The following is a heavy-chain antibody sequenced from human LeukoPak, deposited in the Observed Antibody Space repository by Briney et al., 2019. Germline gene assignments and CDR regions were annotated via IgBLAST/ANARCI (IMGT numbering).Heavy chain of an antibody. J-gene: IGHJ4*02. V-gene: IGHV4-31*03. CDR3: ARDESYYDSSGYIGSLDY. CDR1: GGSISSGGYY. D-gene: IGHD3-22*01. CDR2: IYYSGST. Sequence: SETLSLTCTVSGGSISSGGYYWSWIRQHPGKGLERIGYIYYSGSTYYNPSLKSRVTISVDTSKNQFSLKLSSVTAADTAVYYCARDESYYDSSGYIGSLDYWGQGTLVTVSS.